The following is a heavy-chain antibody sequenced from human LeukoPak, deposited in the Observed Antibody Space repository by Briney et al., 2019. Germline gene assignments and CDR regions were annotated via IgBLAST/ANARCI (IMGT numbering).Heavy chain of an antibody. CDR3: AAGQNRGTSGDGFDP. J-gene: IGHJ5*02. V-gene: IGHV5-51*01. D-gene: IGHD3-10*01. Sequence: GESLKISCKGSGYSFTSYWIGWVRQMPGKGLEWMGIIYPGDSDTRYSPSFQGQVTISADKSISTAYLQWSSLKASDTAMYYCAAGQNRGTSGDGFDPWGQGTLVTVSS. CDR1: GYSFTSYW. CDR2: IYPGDSDT.